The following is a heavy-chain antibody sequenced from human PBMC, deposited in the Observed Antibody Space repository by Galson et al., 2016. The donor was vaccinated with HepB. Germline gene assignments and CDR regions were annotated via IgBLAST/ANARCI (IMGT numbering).Heavy chain of an antibody. CDR1: GYTFTGYY. J-gene: IGHJ4*02. Sequence: QSGAEVKKPGESLRISCKASGYTFTGYYMHWVRQAPGQGLEWMGWINPNSGGTNYAQKFQGWVTMTRDTSISTTYMELSRLRSDDTAVYYCARSTGFFYYVDYWGQGTLVTVSS. CDR3: ARSTGFFYYVDY. V-gene: IGHV1-2*04. D-gene: IGHD6-19*01. CDR2: INPNSGGT.